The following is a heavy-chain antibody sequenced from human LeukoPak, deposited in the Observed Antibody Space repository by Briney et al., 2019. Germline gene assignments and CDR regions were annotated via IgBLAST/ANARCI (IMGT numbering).Heavy chain of an antibody. D-gene: IGHD6-13*01. CDR1: GFTFSSHG. CDR2: ISYDGSNK. J-gene: IGHJ4*02. Sequence: GGSLRLSCAASGFTFSSHGMHWVRQAPGKGLEWVAVISYDGSNKYYADSVKGRFTISRDNPKNTLYLQMNSLRAENTAVYYCAKELAAAGFDYWGQGTLVTVSS. V-gene: IGHV3-30*18. CDR3: AKELAAAGFDY.